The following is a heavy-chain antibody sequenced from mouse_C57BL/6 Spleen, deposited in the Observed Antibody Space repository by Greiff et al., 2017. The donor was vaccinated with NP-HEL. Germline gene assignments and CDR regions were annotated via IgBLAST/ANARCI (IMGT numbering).Heavy chain of an antibody. Sequence: QVHVKQPGTELVKPGASVKLSCKASGYTFTSYWMHWVKQRPGQGLEWIGNINPSNGGTNYNEKFKSKATLTVDKSSSTAYMQLSSLTSEDSAVYYCARSGYYGSDAYWGQGTLVTVSA. CDR3: ARSGYYGSDAY. CDR2: INPSNGGT. J-gene: IGHJ3*01. CDR1: GYTFTSYW. V-gene: IGHV1-53*01. D-gene: IGHD1-1*01.